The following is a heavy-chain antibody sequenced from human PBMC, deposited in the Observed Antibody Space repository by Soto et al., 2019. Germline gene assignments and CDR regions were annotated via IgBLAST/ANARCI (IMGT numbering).Heavy chain of an antibody. CDR3: ARGSYDFWSGYYNNWFDP. J-gene: IGHJ5*02. Sequence: ASVKVSCKASGGTFSSYTISWVRQAPGQGLEWMGWINPNSGGTNYAQKFQGWVTMTRDTSISTAYMELSRLRSDDTAVYYCARGSYDFWSGYYNNWFDPWGQGTLVTVSS. V-gene: IGHV1-2*04. CDR2: INPNSGGT. D-gene: IGHD3-3*01. CDR1: GGTFSSYT.